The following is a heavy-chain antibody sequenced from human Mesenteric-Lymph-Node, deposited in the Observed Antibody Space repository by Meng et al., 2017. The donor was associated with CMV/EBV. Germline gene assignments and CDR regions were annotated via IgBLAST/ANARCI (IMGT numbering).Heavy chain of an antibody. CDR1: GYTFTGYY. CDR3: ARVSVVTPLYFDY. J-gene: IGHJ4*02. Sequence: ASVKVSCKASGYTFTGYYMHWVRQAPGQGLEWMGWINPNSGGTNYAQKFQGRVTMTRDTSISTAYMELSRLRSDDTAVYYCARVSVVTPLYFDYWGQGTLVTVSS. V-gene: IGHV1-2*02. CDR2: INPNSGGT. D-gene: IGHD4-23*01.